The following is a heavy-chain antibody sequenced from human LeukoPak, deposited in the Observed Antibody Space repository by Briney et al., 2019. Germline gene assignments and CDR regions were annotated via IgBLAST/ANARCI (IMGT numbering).Heavy chain of an antibody. J-gene: IGHJ3*02. CDR2: ISYDGSDK. D-gene: IGHD1-26*01. Sequence: PGGSLRLSCVGSGFIFSSYGMHWVRQAPGKGLEWVALISYDGSDKYYADSVKGRFTISRDNAKNSLYLQMDSLRADDTSVYYCARDLVPGGSYIAFDIWGQGTMVTVSS. CDR3: ARDLVPGGSYIAFDI. CDR1: GFIFSSYG. V-gene: IGHV3-30*03.